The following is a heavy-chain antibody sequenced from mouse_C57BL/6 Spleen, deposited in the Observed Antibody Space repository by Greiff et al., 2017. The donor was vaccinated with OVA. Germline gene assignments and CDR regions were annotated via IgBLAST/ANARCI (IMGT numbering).Heavy chain of an antibody. Sequence: VQLQQSGPELVKPGASVKISCKASGYTFTDYYMNWVKQSHGKSLEWIGDINPNNGGTSYNQKFKGKATLTVDKSSSTAYMELRSLTSEDSAVYYCARGGNYGGLYYFDYWGQGTTLTVSS. D-gene: IGHD2-1*01. J-gene: IGHJ2*01. CDR3: ARGGNYGGLYYFDY. CDR1: GYTFTDYY. CDR2: INPNNGGT. V-gene: IGHV1-26*01.